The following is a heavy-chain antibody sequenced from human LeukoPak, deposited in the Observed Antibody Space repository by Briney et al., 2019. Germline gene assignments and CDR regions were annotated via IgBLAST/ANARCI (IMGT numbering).Heavy chain of an antibody. V-gene: IGHV4-61*01. CDR3: ARAAWIQLSGTETNWFDP. J-gene: IGHJ5*02. D-gene: IGHD5-18*01. CDR2: IYYSGST. CDR1: GGSVSSGSNY. Sequence: SETLCLTCTVSGGSVSSGSNYWSWIRQPPGKGLEWIGYIYYSGSTNYNPSLKSRVTISVDTSKNQFSLKLSSVAAADTAVYYCARAAWIQLSGTETNWFDPWGQGTLVTVSS.